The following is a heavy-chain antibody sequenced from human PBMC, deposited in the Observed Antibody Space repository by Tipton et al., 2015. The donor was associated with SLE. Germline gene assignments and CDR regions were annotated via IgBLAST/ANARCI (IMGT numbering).Heavy chain of an antibody. CDR3: ARDKTYWYFDL. CDR1: GGSFSGYY. V-gene: IGHV4-34*01. Sequence: TLSLTCAVYGGSFSGYYWSWIRQPPGKGLEWIGSIYYSGSTYYNPSLKSRVTISVDTSKNQFSLKLSSVTAADTAVYYCARDKTYWYFDLWGRGTLVTVSS. CDR2: IYYSGST. J-gene: IGHJ2*01.